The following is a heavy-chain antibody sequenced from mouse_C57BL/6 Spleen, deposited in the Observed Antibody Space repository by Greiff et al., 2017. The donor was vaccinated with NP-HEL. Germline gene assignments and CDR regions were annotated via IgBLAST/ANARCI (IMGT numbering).Heavy chain of an antibody. CDR3: ARSYYGSSGDY. D-gene: IGHD1-1*01. CDR1: GYTFTSYG. Sequence: VQLQQSGAELARPGASVKLSCKASGYTFTSYGISWVKQRTGQGLEWIGEIYPRSGNPYYNEKFKGKATLTADKSSSTAYMELRSLTSEDSAVYFCARSYYGSSGDYWGQGTTLTVSS. CDR2: IYPRSGNP. V-gene: IGHV1-81*01. J-gene: IGHJ2*01.